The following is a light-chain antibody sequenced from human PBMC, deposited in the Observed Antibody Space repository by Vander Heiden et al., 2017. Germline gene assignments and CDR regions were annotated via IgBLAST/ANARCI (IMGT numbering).Light chain of an antibody. J-gene: IGKJ1*01. CDR3: QQSYNTTWA. CDR2: AAS. V-gene: IGKV1-39*01. CDR1: QSISSY. Sequence: DIQMTRSPSSLSASVGDRVTITCRASQSISSYLNWYQQKPGKAPKRLIYAASSLQSGVPSRFSGSGSGTDFILTISSLQPEDFATYYCQQSYNTTWAFGQGTKVEIK.